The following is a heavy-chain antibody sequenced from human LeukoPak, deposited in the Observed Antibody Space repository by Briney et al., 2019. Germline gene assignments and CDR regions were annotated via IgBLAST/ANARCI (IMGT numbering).Heavy chain of an antibody. Sequence: SETLSLTCTVSGDSINAYYWGWIRQPPGKGLEWIGYIYFSGTTKYNPSLKSRVTISVDTSKNRFSLKLSSVTAADTAVYYCARGNDILTGYYIDYYYYYGMDVWGQGTTVTVSS. CDR3: ARGNDILTGYYIDYYYYYGMDV. CDR1: GDSINAYY. D-gene: IGHD3-9*01. CDR2: IYFSGTT. V-gene: IGHV4-59*01. J-gene: IGHJ6*02.